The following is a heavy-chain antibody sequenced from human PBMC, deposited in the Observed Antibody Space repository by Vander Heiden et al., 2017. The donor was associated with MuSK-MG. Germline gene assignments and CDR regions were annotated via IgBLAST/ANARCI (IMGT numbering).Heavy chain of an antibody. CDR1: GFTFTSYE. Sequence: EVQLVESGGGLVQPGGSLRLSCAASGFTFTSYEMNWVRQAPGKGLEWVSYISSGGDSIYYADSVNGRLTISRDNAKNSLYLQMNSLRAEDTAVYYCASFYYYASSGYYYPVDYWGQGTLVTVSS. J-gene: IGHJ4*02. D-gene: IGHD3-22*01. CDR3: ASFYYYASSGYYYPVDY. CDR2: ISSGGDSI. V-gene: IGHV3-48*03.